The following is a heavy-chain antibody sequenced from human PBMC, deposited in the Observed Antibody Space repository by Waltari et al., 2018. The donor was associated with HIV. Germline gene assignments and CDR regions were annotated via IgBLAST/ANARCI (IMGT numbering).Heavy chain of an antibody. D-gene: IGHD2-8*01. Sequence: QVQLQQLAARLLKPSETLSLTCGVSGGPFRDYYWRWLRPPPGKGLEWIGEINRGGRTNYNPSLKSRPTISADTSNNEFSLRLTSMTVADTAIYFCARGRPPGMLTLDSEWWTGWYFDLWGRGTLITVSS. CDR3: ARGRPPGMLTLDSEWWTGWYFDL. CDR2: INRGGRT. CDR1: GGPFRDYY. J-gene: IGHJ2*01. V-gene: IGHV4-34*01.